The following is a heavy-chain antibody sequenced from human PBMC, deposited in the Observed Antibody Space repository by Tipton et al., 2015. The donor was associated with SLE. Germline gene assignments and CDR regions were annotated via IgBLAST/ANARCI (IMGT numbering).Heavy chain of an antibody. V-gene: IGHV4-39*07. J-gene: IGHJ5*02. D-gene: IGHD7-27*01. CDR3: ASGGVTGDSNWFDP. Sequence: LRLSCTVSGGSISSSSYYWGWIRQPPGKGLEWIGSIYYSGSANYNPSLKSRVTISVDTSKNQFSLKLSSVTAADTAVYYCASGGVTGDSNWFDPWGQGTLVTVSS. CDR2: IYYSGSA. CDR1: GGSISSSSYY.